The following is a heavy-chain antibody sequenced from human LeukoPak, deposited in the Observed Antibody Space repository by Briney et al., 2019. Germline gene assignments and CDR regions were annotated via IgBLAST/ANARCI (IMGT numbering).Heavy chain of an antibody. J-gene: IGHJ3*02. D-gene: IGHD3-22*01. CDR2: ISSSSSTM. CDR1: GFTFSSYS. Sequence: GGSLRLSCAASGFTFSSYSMNWVRQAPGKGLEWVSYISSSSSTMYYADSVKGRFTISRDNAKNSLCLQMNSLRAEDTAVYYCARGTYYYDKGAFDIWGQGTMVTVSS. V-gene: IGHV3-48*01. CDR3: ARGTYYYDKGAFDI.